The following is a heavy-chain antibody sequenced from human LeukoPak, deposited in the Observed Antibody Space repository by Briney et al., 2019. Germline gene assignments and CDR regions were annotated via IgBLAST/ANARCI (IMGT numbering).Heavy chain of an antibody. CDR2: IYSGGST. D-gene: IGHD6-13*01. CDR1: GFTVSSNY. CDR3: ARDLIAAAGRGYFQH. V-gene: IGHV3-66*01. J-gene: IGHJ1*01. Sequence: GGSLRLSCAASGFTVSSNYMSWVRQAPGKGLEWVSVIYSGGSTYYADSVKGRFTISRDNSKNTLYLQMNSLRAEDTAVYYCARDLIAAAGRGYFQHWGQGTLVTVSS.